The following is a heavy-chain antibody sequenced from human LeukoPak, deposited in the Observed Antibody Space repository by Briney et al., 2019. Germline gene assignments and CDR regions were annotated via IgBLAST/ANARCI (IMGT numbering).Heavy chain of an antibody. CDR1: GFTFSSYA. D-gene: IGHD3-3*01. J-gene: IGHJ4*02. CDR3: ASVSGRFLEWLPFDY. CDR2: ISYDGSNK. Sequence: PGGSLRLSCAASGFTFSSYAMHWVRQAPGKGLEWVAVISYDGSNKYYADSVKGRFTISRDNSKNTLYLQMNSLRAEDTAVYYCASVSGRFLEWLPFDYWGQGTLVTVSS. V-gene: IGHV3-30-3*01.